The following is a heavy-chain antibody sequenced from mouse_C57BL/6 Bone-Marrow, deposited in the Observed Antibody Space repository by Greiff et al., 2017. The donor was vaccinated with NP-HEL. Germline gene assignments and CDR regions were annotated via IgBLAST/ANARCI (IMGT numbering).Heavy chain of an antibody. CDR1: GYTFTDYE. D-gene: IGHD2-4*01. V-gene: IGHV1-15*01. Sequence: VQLQQSGAELVRPGASVTLSCKASGYTFTDYEMHWVKQTPVHGLEWIGAIDPETGGTAYNQKFKGKAILTADKSSSTAYMELRSLTSEDSAVYYCTRGIDYDYDGFAYWGQGTLVTVSA. CDR2: IDPETGGT. J-gene: IGHJ3*01. CDR3: TRGIDYDYDGFAY.